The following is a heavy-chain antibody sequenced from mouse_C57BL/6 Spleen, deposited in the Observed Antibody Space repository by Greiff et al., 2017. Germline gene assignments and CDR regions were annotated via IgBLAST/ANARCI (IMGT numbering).Heavy chain of an antibody. CDR1: GYTFTSYW. V-gene: IGHV1-59*01. J-gene: IGHJ2*01. D-gene: IGHD4-1*01. CDR2: IDPSDSYT. Sequence: QVQLQQPGAELVRPGTSVKLSCKASGYTFTSYWMHWVKQRPGQGLEWIGVIDPSDSYTNYNQKFKGKATLTVDTSSSTAYMQLSSLTSEDSAVYYCARSWDGDYFDYWGQGTTLTVSS. CDR3: ARSWDGDYFDY.